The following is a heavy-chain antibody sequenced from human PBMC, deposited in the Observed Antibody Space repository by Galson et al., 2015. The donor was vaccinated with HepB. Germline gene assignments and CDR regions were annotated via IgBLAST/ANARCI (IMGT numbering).Heavy chain of an antibody. V-gene: IGHV1-69*13. CDR1: GGTFSRYA. J-gene: IGHJ4*02. Sequence: SVKVSCKASGGTFSRYAISWVRQAPGQGLEWMGGIIPIFGTANYAQKFQGRVTITADESTSTAYMELSSLRSEDTAVYYCARFKPQSLRYFDWSDYWGQGTLVTVSS. CDR3: ARFKPQSLRYFDWSDY. CDR2: IIPIFGTA. D-gene: IGHD3-9*01.